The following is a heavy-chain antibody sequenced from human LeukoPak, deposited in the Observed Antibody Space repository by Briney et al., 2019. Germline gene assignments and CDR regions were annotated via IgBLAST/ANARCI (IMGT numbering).Heavy chain of an antibody. Sequence: GESLKISCKGSGYSFTSYWIGWVRQMPGKGLEWMGIIYPGDSDTRYSPSFQGQVTISADKSISTAYLQWSSLKASDTAMYYCARLARRLTHLIVVVPAPYYMDVWGKGTTVTVSS. V-gene: IGHV5-51*01. CDR3: ARLARRLTHLIVVVPAPYYMDV. J-gene: IGHJ6*03. D-gene: IGHD2-2*01. CDR1: GYSFTSYW. CDR2: IYPGDSDT.